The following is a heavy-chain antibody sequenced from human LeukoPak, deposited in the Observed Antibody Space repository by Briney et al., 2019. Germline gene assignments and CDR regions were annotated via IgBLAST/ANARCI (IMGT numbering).Heavy chain of an antibody. CDR2: ISSSGSTI. J-gene: IGHJ6*02. V-gene: IGHV3-11*01. CDR1: GFTLSHYA. CDR3: AKDHSDRSGYYYVPSWGYCDMDV. Sequence: NPGGSLRLSCSMSGFTLSHYAMSWVRQAPGKGLEWVSYISSSGSTIYYADSVKGRFTISRDNAKNTLYLQMNGLRVEDTAVYYCAKDHSDRSGYYYVPSWGYCDMDVWGQGTTVTVSS. D-gene: IGHD3-22*01.